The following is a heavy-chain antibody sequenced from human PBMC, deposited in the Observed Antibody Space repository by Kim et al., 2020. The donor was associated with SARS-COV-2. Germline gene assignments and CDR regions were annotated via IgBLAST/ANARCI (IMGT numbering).Heavy chain of an antibody. CDR1: GFTFSSYS. V-gene: IGHV3-21*01. D-gene: IGHD2-15*01. CDR2: ISSSSSYI. CDR3: ARDVGYFCSGGSCPIDY. Sequence: GGSLRLSCAASGFTFSSYSMNWVRQAPGKGLEWVSSISSSSSYIYYADSVKGRFTISRDNAKNSLYLQMNSLRAEDTAVYYCARDVGYFCSGGSCPIDYWGQGTLVTVSS. J-gene: IGHJ4*02.